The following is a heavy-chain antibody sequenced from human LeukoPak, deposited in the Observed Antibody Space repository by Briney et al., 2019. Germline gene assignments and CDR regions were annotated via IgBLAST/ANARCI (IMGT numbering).Heavy chain of an antibody. D-gene: IGHD2-2*01. CDR3: AREGDEYCSRTSCSPPEHIDNWFDP. CDR2: INPNSGGT. J-gene: IGHJ5*02. Sequence: ASVKVSCKASGYTFTGYYMHWVREAPGQGLEWMGWINPNSGGTNYAQKFQGRVTMTRDTSISPAYMELTRLRSDDTAVYYCAREGDEYCSRTSCSPPEHIDNWFDPWGQGTLVTVSS. V-gene: IGHV1-2*02. CDR1: GYTFTGYY.